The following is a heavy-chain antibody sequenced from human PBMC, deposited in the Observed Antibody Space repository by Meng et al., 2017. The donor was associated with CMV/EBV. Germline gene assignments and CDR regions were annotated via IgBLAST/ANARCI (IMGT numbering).Heavy chain of an antibody. J-gene: IGHJ4*02. CDR2: INWNGGST. V-gene: IGHV3-20*04. CDR3: ARGRTTVTTQTGNDY. D-gene: IGHD4-17*01. CDR1: GFTFDYYG. Sequence: GESLKISCAASGFTFDYYGMSWVRQAPGKGLEWVSGINWNGGSTGYADSVKGRFTISRDNAKNSLYLQMNSLRAEDTALYYCARGRTTVTTQTGNDYWGQGTLVTVSS.